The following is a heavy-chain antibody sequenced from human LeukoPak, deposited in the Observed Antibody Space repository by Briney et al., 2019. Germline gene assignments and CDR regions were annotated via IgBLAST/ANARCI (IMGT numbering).Heavy chain of an antibody. V-gene: IGHV3-7*03. CDR2: IKADGSLR. CDR1: EFKFSTSW. J-gene: IGHJ4*02. D-gene: IGHD6-13*01. CDR3: AKGSVSAAGGNFDY. Sequence: GGSLRLSCAASEFKFSTSWMSWVRQAPGQGLEWVANIKADGSLRQYVNSVKGRFTISRDNAKNSLYLQMNSLRAEDTAVYYCAKGSVSAAGGNFDYWGQGTLVTVSS.